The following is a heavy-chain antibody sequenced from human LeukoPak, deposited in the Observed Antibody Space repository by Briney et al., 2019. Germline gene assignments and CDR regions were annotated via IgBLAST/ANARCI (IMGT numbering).Heavy chain of an antibody. V-gene: IGHV1-69*13. CDR1: GGTFSSYA. CDR3: ARGYCSSTSCQTPDYYYYGMDV. CDR2: IIPIFGTA. J-gene: IGHJ6*02. D-gene: IGHD2-2*01. Sequence: WASVKVSCKASGGTFSSYAISWVRQAPGQGLEWMGGIIPIFGTANYAQKFQGRVTITADESTSTAYMELSSLRSEDTAVYYCARGYCSSTSCQTPDYYYYGMDVWGQGTTVTVSS.